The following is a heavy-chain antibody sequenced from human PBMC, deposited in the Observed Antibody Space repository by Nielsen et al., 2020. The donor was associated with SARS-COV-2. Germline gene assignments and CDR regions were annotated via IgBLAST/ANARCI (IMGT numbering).Heavy chain of an antibody. V-gene: IGHV3-23*01. CDR1: GFTFSSYA. J-gene: IGHJ3*02. CDR2: ISGSGGST. Sequence: GGSLRLSCAASGFTFSSYAMSWVRQAPGKGLEWVSAISGSGGSTYYADSVKGRFTISRDNSKNTLYLQMNSLRAEDTAVYYCAKGILYYTNGVSYGLDAFDIWGQGTMVTVSS. CDR3: AKGILYYTNGVSYGLDAFDI. D-gene: IGHD2-8*01.